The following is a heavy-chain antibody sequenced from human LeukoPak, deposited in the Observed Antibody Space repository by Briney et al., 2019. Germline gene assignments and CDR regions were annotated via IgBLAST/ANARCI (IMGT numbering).Heavy chain of an antibody. CDR3: AKALSGSPPKPFDY. J-gene: IGHJ4*02. V-gene: IGHV3-30*02. CDR2: IRYDGSDK. Sequence: GGSLRLSCVASGFTFSIYGIHWVRQAPGKGLEWVAFIRYDGSDKYYAESVKGRFTISRDNSKNTLYLLMNSLRAEDTAVYYCAKALSGSPPKPFDYWGQGTLVTVSS. D-gene: IGHD1-26*01. CDR1: GFTFSIYG.